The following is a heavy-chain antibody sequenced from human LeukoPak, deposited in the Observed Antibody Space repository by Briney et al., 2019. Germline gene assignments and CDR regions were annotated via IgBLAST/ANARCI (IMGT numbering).Heavy chain of an antibody. Sequence: GGSLRLSCAASGFTFSSYAMSWVRQAPGKGLEWVSAISGSGGSTYYADSVKGRFTISRDNSKNTLYLQMNSLRAEDTAVYYCARGVDGDYYYYYYMDVWGKGTTVTVSS. J-gene: IGHJ6*03. D-gene: IGHD4-17*01. V-gene: IGHV3-23*01. CDR2: ISGSGGST. CDR1: GFTFSSYA. CDR3: ARGVDGDYYYYYYMDV.